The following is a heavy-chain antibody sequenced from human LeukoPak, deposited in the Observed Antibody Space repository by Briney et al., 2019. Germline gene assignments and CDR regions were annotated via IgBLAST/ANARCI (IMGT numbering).Heavy chain of an antibody. V-gene: IGHV3-30*18. CDR3: AKDHTIRSFDS. J-gene: IGHJ4*02. D-gene: IGHD1-14*01. Sequence: PGGSLRLSCAASGFTLSNYVMHWVRQAPGKGLEWVALISYDGSYKYYAESVKGRFTISRDNPSNTLYLQMNSLRAEDTAVYCCAKDHTIRSFDSWGQGTLVTVSS. CDR2: ISYDGSYK. CDR1: GFTLSNYV.